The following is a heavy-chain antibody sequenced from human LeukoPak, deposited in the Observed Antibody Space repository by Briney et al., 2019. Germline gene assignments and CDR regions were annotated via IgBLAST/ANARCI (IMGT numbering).Heavy chain of an antibody. J-gene: IGHJ3*02. CDR1: GYTFTSYY. CDR2: INPSGGST. V-gene: IGHV1-46*01. CDR3: ARDGAAAGTSFTRDAFDI. D-gene: IGHD6-13*01. Sequence: ASVKVSCTASGYTFTSYYMHWVRQAPGQGLEWMGIINPSGGSTSYAQKFQGRVTMTRDTSTSTVYMELSSLRSEDTAVYYCARDGAAAGTSFTRDAFDIWGQGTMVTVSS.